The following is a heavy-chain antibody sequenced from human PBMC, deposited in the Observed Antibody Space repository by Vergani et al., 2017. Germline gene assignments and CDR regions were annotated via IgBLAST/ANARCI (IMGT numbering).Heavy chain of an antibody. CDR3: ARRAVAARQRYYYYYMDV. J-gene: IGHJ6*03. Sequence: EVMLVQSGAEVKKPGESLKISCKGSGYSFTSYWIGWVRQMPGKGLEWMGIIYPGDSDTRYSPSFQGQVTISADKSISTAYLQWSSLKASDTAMYYCARRAVAARQRYYYYYMDVWGKGTTVTVSS. V-gene: IGHV5-51*03. CDR1: GYSFTSYW. CDR2: IYPGDSDT. D-gene: IGHD6-6*01.